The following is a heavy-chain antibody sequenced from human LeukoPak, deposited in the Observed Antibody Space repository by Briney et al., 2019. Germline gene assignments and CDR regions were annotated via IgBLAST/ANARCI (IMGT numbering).Heavy chain of an antibody. J-gene: IGHJ4*02. V-gene: IGHV4-30-4*01. Sequence: PSQTLSLTCTVSGGSINNADYYWSWIRQPPGRGLEWIGYIYYSENTYYNPSLKSRVIISVDTSKNQFSLKLSSVTAADTAVYYCARTHGSGTDPRSFDYWGQGTLVTVSS. CDR1: GGSINNADYY. D-gene: IGHD3-10*01. CDR2: IYYSENT. CDR3: ARTHGSGTDPRSFDY.